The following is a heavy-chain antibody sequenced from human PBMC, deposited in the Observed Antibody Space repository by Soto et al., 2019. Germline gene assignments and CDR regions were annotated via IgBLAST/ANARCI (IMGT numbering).Heavy chain of an antibody. CDR1: GLSLSGYA. Sequence: EVQLMESGGGLVQPGESLRLSCVVSGLSLSGYALSWVRQAPGKGLEWVSAVSGSGGTTYYADSVKGRFTISRDNSKNTLYLQMSGLRVEDTAKYFSVQDASVVGPTLNWLDSWGQGTQVTV. V-gene: IGHV3-23*01. CDR2: VSGSGGTT. D-gene: IGHD1-26*01. CDR3: VQDASVVGPTLNWLDS. J-gene: IGHJ5*01.